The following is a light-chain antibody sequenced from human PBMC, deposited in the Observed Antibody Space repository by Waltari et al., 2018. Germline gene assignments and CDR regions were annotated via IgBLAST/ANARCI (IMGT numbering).Light chain of an antibody. CDR3: HLRSNWRYT. CDR2: DAS. Sequence: EIVLTQSPAILSLSPGERATLSCRPSQGVTQYLSWYQLKPGPAPRHLIYDASNRATGIPTRFSGSGSGTDFTLTISSLEPDDFAVYFCHLRSNWRYTFGQGTKLEIK. CDR1: QGVTQY. J-gene: IGKJ2*01. V-gene: IGKV3-11*01.